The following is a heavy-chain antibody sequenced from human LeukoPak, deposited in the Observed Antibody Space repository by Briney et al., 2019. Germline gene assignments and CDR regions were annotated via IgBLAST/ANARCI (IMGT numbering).Heavy chain of an antibody. CDR3: GKNRYSGSLSPFDI. CDR1: KFAFSSFA. D-gene: IGHD1-26*01. Sequence: GGSLCFSGAAYKFAFSSFAMGWVGPAPGKGLEWVSAIGGGGGNTYYADSVKGRFTISRDNSTNTLYLQMNSLRAEDTAVYYCGKNRYSGSLSPFDIWGQGTMVTVSS. J-gene: IGHJ3*02. CDR2: IGGGGGNT. V-gene: IGHV3-23*01.